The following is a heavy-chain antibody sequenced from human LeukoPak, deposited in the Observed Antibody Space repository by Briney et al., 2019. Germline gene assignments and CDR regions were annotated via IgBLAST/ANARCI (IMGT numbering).Heavy chain of an antibody. D-gene: IGHD4-23*01. V-gene: IGHV4-30-2*01. J-gene: IGHJ4*02. CDR1: GGSISSGGYS. CDR3: ARGPNYGGIDY. CDR2: IYHSGST. Sequence: PSETLSLTCAVSGGSISSGGYSWSWIRQPPGKGLEWIGYIYHSGSTYYNPSLKSRVTISVDRSKNQFSLKLSSVTAADTAVYYCARGPNYGGIDYWGQGTLVTVSS.